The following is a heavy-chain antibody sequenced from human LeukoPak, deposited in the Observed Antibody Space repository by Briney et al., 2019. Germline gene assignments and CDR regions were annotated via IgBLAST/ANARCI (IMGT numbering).Heavy chain of an antibody. Sequence: GGSLRLSCAASGFTVSSNYMSWVRQAPGKGLEWVSIIYSGGSTYYADSVKDRFTISRDNSKNTLYLQMNSLRAEDTAVYYCAKDDGWVQYANWGQGTLVTVSS. D-gene: IGHD5-24*01. V-gene: IGHV3-66*01. CDR1: GFTVSSNY. CDR2: IYSGGST. CDR3: AKDDGWVQYAN. J-gene: IGHJ4*02.